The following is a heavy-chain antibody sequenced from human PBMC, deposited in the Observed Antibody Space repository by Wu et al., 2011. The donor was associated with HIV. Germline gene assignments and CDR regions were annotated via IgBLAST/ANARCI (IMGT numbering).Heavy chain of an antibody. Sequence: QVQXVQSGAELKKPGASVKVSCEASGYSFTDHHIHWVRQAPGQGLEWMGWINPNSGGTNYAQKFQGRVTMTRDTSISTAYMELSRLRSDDTAVYYCARRNDAFGEAFDIWGQGTMVTVSS. CDR3: ARRNDAFGEAFDI. D-gene: IGHD1-1*01. J-gene: IGHJ3*02. CDR2: INPNSGGT. CDR1: GYSFTDHH. V-gene: IGHV1-2*02.